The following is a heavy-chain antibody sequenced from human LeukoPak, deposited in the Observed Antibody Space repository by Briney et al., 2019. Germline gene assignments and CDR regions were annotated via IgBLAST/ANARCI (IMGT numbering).Heavy chain of an antibody. V-gene: IGHV3-15*01. D-gene: IGHD3-3*01. CDR1: GFTFSNAW. CDR3: TTTFTIGEGLSY. J-gene: IGHJ4*02. Sequence: GGSLRLSCAASGFTFSNAWMSWVRQAPGKGLEWVGRIKSKTDGGTTDYAAPVKGGFTISRDDSKNTLYLQMNSLKTEDTAVYYCTTTFTIGEGLSYWGQGTLVTVSS. CDR2: IKSKTDGGTT.